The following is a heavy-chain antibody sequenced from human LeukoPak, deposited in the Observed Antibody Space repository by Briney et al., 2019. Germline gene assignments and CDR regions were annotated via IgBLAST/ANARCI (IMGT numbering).Heavy chain of an antibody. CDR2: IKQDGSEK. CDR1: GFTFSSYW. V-gene: IGHV3-7*01. J-gene: IGHJ6*02. D-gene: IGHD4-23*01. Sequence: PGGSLRLSCAASGFTFSSYWMSWVRQAPGKGLEWVANIKQDGSEKYYVDSVKGRFTISRDNAKNSLYLQMNSLRAEDTAVYYCARDGRRVVTPWTYYYYGMDVWAKGPRSPSP. CDR3: ARDGRRVVTPWTYYYYGMDV.